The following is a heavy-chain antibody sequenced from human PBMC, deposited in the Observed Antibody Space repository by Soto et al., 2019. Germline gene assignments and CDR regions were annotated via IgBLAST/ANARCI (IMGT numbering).Heavy chain of an antibody. CDR3: ARLSGSYLEY. V-gene: IGHV3-33*01. J-gene: IGHJ4*02. CDR1: GFIFSSDG. D-gene: IGHD1-26*01. Sequence: QVQLVESGGGVVQPGGSLRLSCVASGFIFSSDGMHWVRQAPGKGLEWVALIWYDGSKKYYADSVKGRFTISRDNSKITLYLQMNSLRAEDTAMYYWARLSGSYLEYWGQGTLVTVSS. CDR2: IWYDGSKK.